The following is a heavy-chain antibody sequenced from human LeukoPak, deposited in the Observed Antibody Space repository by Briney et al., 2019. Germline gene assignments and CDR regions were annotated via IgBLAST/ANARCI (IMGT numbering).Heavy chain of an antibody. V-gene: IGHV2-70*01. CDR1: GFSLSTSGMC. D-gene: IGHD6-13*01. CDR3: ARIPAMGSSWYYFDY. Sequence: SGPALFQPTQTLTLTCTFSGFSLSTSGMCVSWIRQPPVKALEWLALIDWGDDKYYSTSLKTRLTISKDTSKNQVVLTMTNMDPVDTASYYCARIPAMGSSWYYFDYWGQGTLVTVSS. CDR2: IDWGDDK. J-gene: IGHJ4*02.